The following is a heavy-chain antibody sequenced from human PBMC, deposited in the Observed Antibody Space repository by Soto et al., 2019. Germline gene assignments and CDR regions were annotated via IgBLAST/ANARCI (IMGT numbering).Heavy chain of an antibody. CDR1: GFSFSNAW. Sequence: EVQLLESGGGLVRPGGSLRLSCAASGFSFSNAWLNWVRQTPGKGLEWVGRIKSKTDGGTTDYAAPVKGRFTISRDDSKNTLDLPMNCLKTEDTAVYYCADYDASGSMTLDPWGPGTLVTVSS. J-gene: IGHJ5*02. V-gene: IGHV3-15*07. D-gene: IGHD3-10*01. CDR3: ADYDASGSMTLDP. CDR2: IKSKTDGGTT.